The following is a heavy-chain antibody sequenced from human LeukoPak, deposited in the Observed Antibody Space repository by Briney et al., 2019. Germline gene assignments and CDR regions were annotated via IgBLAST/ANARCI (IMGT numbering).Heavy chain of an antibody. Sequence: GGSLRLSCAASGFTFSSYGMQWVRQAPGKGLEWVAVISYDGSNKYYADSVKGRFTISRDNSKNTLYLQMNSLRAEDTAVYYCARVGKRFLEWLLYFDYWGQGTLVTVSS. CDR1: GFTFSSYG. CDR2: ISYDGSNK. J-gene: IGHJ4*02. CDR3: ARVGKRFLEWLLYFDY. V-gene: IGHV3-30*03. D-gene: IGHD3-3*01.